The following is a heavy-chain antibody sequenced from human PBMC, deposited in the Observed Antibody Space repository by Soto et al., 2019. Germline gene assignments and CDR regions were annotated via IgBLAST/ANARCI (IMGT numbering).Heavy chain of an antibody. CDR1: GYTFTSYG. D-gene: IGHD2-2*01. CDR3: ARVRDDIVVVPAAEDY. Sequence: ASVKVSCKASGYTFTSYGISWVRQAPGQGLEWMGWISAYNGNTNYAQKLQGRVTKTTDTSTSTAYMELRSLRSDDTAVYYCARVRDDIVVVPAAEDYWGQGTLGTVSS. V-gene: IGHV1-18*01. CDR2: ISAYNGNT. J-gene: IGHJ4*02.